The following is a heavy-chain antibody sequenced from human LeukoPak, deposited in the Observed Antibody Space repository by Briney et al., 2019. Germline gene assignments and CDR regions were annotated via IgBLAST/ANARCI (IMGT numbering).Heavy chain of an antibody. Sequence: GGSLRLSCAASGFTFDDYVMHWVRQAPGKGLEWVSTISGSDGSTYYADSVKGRFTISRDNSKSTLYLQMNSLRAEDTAVYYCAAGFYFGDYWGQGTLVTVSS. V-gene: IGHV3-23*01. CDR2: ISGSDGST. CDR3: AAGFYFGDY. J-gene: IGHJ4*02. D-gene: IGHD3-3*01. CDR1: GFTFDDYV.